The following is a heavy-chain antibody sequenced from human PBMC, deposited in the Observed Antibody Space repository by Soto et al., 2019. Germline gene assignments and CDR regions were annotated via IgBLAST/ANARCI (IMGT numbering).Heavy chain of an antibody. CDR2: TIPVFNTA. D-gene: IGHD3-10*01. J-gene: IGHJ3*02. Sequence: QVQLEQSGAEVKKPGSSVKVSCKASGGTLSDHGVAWLRQAPGQGLEWMGGTIPVFNTAKYAQKFQGRVTVTADKFTNVPYMELSSLSSEDTAFYFCARGVYGSGNYYTGPSAFDIWGPGTMVIFSS. CDR3: ARGVYGSGNYYTGPSAFDI. V-gene: IGHV1-69*06. CDR1: GGTLSDHG.